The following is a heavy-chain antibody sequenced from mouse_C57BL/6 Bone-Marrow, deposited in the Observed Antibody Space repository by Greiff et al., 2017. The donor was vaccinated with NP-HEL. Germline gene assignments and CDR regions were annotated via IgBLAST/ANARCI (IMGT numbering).Heavy chain of an antibody. CDR2: IDPENGDT. D-gene: IGHD1-1*01. CDR3: TTSDYGSLYYYAMDY. V-gene: IGHV14-4*01. Sequence: VQLQQSGAELVRPGASVKLSCTASGFNIKDDYMHWVKQRPEQGLEWIGWIDPENGDTEYASKFQGKATITADTSSNTAYLQLSSLTSEDTAVYYCTTSDYGSLYYYAMDYWGQGTSVTVSS. CDR1: GFNIKDDY. J-gene: IGHJ4*01.